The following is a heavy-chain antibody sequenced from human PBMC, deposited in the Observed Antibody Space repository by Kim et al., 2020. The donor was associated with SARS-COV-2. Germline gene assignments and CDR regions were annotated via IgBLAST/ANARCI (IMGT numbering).Heavy chain of an antibody. Sequence: SETLSLTCTVSGGSISSSSYYWGWIRQPPGKGLEWIGSIYYSGSTYYNPSLKSRVTISVDTSKNQFSLKLSSVTAADTAVYYCARQIRLGATTLDQLDYWGQGTLVTVSS. CDR1: GGSISSSSYY. CDR3: ARQIRLGATTLDQLDY. J-gene: IGHJ4*02. D-gene: IGHD1-26*01. CDR2: IYYSGST. V-gene: IGHV4-39*01.